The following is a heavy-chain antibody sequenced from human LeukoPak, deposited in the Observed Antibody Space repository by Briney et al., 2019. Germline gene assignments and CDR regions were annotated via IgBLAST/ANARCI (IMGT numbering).Heavy chain of an antibody. V-gene: IGHV3-23*01. D-gene: IGHD2-2*01. CDR3: AKLGCTGTFCYANY. J-gene: IGHJ4*02. CDR1: GFTFSDYA. CDR2: IRGGGDST. Sequence: PGGSLRLSCAASGFTFSDYAMTWVRHTPGKGLKWVSGIRGGGDSTDYADSMKGQFTISRDNSKNTLYLQMNSLRAEDTALYYCAKLGCTGTFCYANYWGQGTLVTVSS.